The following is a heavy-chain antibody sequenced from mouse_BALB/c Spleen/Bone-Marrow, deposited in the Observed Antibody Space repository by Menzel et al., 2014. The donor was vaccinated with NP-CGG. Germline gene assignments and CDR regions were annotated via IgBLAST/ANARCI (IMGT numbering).Heavy chain of an antibody. CDR3: ATHFFGSFDY. Sequence: EVNVVESGGGLVKSGGSLKLSCAASGFSFSSSDMSWVRQTPEKRLEWVAYISSGGGNSYYPDTVKGRFTIFRDNAKNTLCLQMSSLKSEDTAMYYCATHFFGSFDYWGQGSTLTVSS. J-gene: IGHJ2*01. CDR2: ISSGGGNS. V-gene: IGHV5-12-1*01. CDR1: GFSFSSSD. D-gene: IGHD1-2*01.